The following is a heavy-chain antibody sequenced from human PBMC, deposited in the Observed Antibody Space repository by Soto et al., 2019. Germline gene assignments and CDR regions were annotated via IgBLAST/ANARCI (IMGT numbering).Heavy chain of an antibody. J-gene: IGHJ6*02. CDR2: ISYDGITK. V-gene: IGHV3-30*18. CDR3: ANGLGIAAVPGTLGPDYYPGVDV. D-gene: IGHD6-25*01. Sequence: VQLVESGGGVVQPGRSLRLSCAASGFTFSSYGMNWVRQAPGKGLEWVALISYDGITKYYADSVKGRFTISRDNAKNTQYLQMNSLRPEDTAAYYSANGLGIAAVPGTLGPDYYPGVDVWGQGTRVTVTS. CDR1: GFTFSSYG.